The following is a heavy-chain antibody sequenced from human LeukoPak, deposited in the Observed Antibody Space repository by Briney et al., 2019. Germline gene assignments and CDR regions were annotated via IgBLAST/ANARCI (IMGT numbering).Heavy chain of an antibody. J-gene: IGHJ5*02. CDR2: IYYSGST. Sequence: SETLSLTCTVSGGSVSSSSYYWSWIRQPPGKGLEWIGYIYYSGSTNYNPSLKSRVTISVDTSKNQFSLKLSSVTAADTAVYYCARDQITMVRGVIKGNWFDPWGQGTLVTVSS. CDR3: ARDQITMVRGVIKGNWFDP. V-gene: IGHV4-61*01. D-gene: IGHD3-10*01. CDR1: GGSVSSSSYY.